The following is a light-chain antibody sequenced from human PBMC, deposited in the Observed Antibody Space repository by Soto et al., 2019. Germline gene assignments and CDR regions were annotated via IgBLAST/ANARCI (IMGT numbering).Light chain of an antibody. Sequence: ALTQPASVSGSPGQSITISCTGTSSDVGGYNYVSWYQQNPGKAPKLMIYEVSNRPSGVSNRFSGSKSGSTASLTISGLQAEDEADYYCTSYRSTSTRYVFGTGTKVTVL. J-gene: IGLJ1*01. V-gene: IGLV2-14*01. CDR2: EVS. CDR3: TSYRSTSTRYV. CDR1: SSDVGGYNY.